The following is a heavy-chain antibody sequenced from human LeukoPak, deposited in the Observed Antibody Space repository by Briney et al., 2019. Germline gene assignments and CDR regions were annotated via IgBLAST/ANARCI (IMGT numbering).Heavy chain of an antibody. CDR1: GFTFSSYA. Sequence: GGSLRLSCAASGFTFSSYAVSWVRQAPGKGLEWVSDISGSGGSTYYADSVKGQFTISRDNSKNTLYLQMNSLRAEDTAVYYCASALVGAAGFDYWGQGTLVTVSS. CDR2: ISGSGGST. D-gene: IGHD1-26*01. CDR3: ASALVGAAGFDY. J-gene: IGHJ4*02. V-gene: IGHV3-23*01.